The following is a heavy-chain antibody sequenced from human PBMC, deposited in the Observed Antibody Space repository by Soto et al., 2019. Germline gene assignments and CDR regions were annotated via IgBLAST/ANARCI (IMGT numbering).Heavy chain of an antibody. Sequence: EVQLVESGGGLVKPGGPLRLSCAASGFTFISAWMNWVRQAPGKGLEWVGRIKDKNGGATTDYAAPVKGRFIISRDDSEKTLYLQMDSLTTEDTAIYYCTADLPGHGAVFEFDYWGQGTLVTVSS. D-gene: IGHD2-8*02. CDR3: TADLPGHGAVFEFDY. V-gene: IGHV3-15*07. CDR1: GFTFISAW. J-gene: IGHJ4*01. CDR2: IKDKNGGATT.